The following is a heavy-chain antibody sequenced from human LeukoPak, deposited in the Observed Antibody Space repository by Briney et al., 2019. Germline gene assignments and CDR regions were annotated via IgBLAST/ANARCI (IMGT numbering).Heavy chain of an antibody. V-gene: IGHV1-8*01. CDR2: MNPNSGNT. Sequence: GASVKVSCKASGYTFTSYDINWVRQATGQGLEWMGWMNPNSGNTGYAQKFRGRVTMTRNTSISTAYMELSSLRSEDTAVYYCARHLIAVAVNHYYYGIDVWGQGTTVTVS. CDR1: GYTFTSYD. J-gene: IGHJ6*02. D-gene: IGHD6-19*01. CDR3: ARHLIAVAVNHYYYGIDV.